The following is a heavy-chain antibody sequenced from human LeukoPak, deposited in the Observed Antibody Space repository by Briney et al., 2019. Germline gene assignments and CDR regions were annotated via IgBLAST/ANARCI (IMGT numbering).Heavy chain of an antibody. CDR1: GDTFTSYG. Sequence: ASVKVSCKASGDTFTSYGISWVRQAPGQGLEWMGWIIAYSGTTNYAQKFQGRVTMTTDASTSTAYMELRSLRSEDTAVYYCARGRGHEYRDYAVGSWFAPCGEGNLVTVSS. CDR2: IIAYSGTT. J-gene: IGHJ5*02. D-gene: IGHD4-17*01. CDR3: ARGRGHEYRDYAVGSWFAP. V-gene: IGHV1-18*01.